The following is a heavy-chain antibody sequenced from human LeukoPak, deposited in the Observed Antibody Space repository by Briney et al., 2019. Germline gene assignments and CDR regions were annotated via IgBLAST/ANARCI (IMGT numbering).Heavy chain of an antibody. Sequence: SETLSLTCTVSSDSISNSAYHWGWIRQPPGRGLEWIGTIYYNRGTYYNPSLKSRVTISVDTSKNQFSLKLSSVTAADTAVYYCARVQRGYYGMDVWGQGTTVTVSS. J-gene: IGHJ6*02. CDR2: IYYNRGT. D-gene: IGHD3-16*01. CDR1: SDSISNSAYH. CDR3: ARVQRGYYGMDV. V-gene: IGHV4-39*07.